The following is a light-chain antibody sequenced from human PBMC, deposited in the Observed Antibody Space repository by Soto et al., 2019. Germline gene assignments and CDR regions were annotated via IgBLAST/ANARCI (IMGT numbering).Light chain of an antibody. CDR1: SSDVGGYDF. Sequence: QSALTQPASVSGSPGQSITISCTGTSSDVGGYDFVSWYQHHPGKAPKLIIYEVSTRPSGVSNRFSGSKSGNTASLTSSGLQAEDEADYYCSSYTSDWGVFGTGTKLTVL. V-gene: IGLV2-14*01. J-gene: IGLJ1*01. CDR3: SSYTSDWGV. CDR2: EVS.